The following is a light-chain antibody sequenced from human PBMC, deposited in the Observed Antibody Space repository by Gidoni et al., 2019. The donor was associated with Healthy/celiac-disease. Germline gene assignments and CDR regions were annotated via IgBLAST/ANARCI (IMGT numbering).Light chain of an antibody. V-gene: IGKV1-33*01. CDR2: DAS. Sequence: DIQMTQSPSSLSASVGDRVTITSQASQDISNYLNWYQQKPGKAPKLLIYDASNLETGVPSRFSGSGSGTDFTFTISSLQPEDIATYYCQQYDNLPSLTFGGXTKVEIK. CDR1: QDISNY. J-gene: IGKJ4*01. CDR3: QQYDNLPSLT.